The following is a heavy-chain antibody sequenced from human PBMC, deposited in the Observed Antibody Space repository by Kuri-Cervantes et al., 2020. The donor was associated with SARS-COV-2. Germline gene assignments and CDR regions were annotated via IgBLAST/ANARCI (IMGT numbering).Heavy chain of an antibody. CDR2: IRYDGSNK. D-gene: IGHD2-2*01. CDR1: GFTFSSYG. CDR3: AKDSEDCSSTSCYFDY. J-gene: IGHJ4*02. V-gene: IGHV3-30*02. Sequence: GESLKISCASSGFTFSSYGMHWVRQAPGKGLEWVAFIRYDGSNKYYADSVKGRFTISRDNSKNSLYLQMNSLRTEDTALYYCAKDSEDCSSTSCYFDYWGQGTLVTVSS.